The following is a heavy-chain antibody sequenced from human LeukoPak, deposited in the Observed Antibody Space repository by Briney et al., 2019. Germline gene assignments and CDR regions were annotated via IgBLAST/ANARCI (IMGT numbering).Heavy chain of an antibody. Sequence: ASVKVSCKVSGYTLTELSMHWVRQAPGKGLEWMGGFDPEDGETIYAQKFQGRVTMTEDTSTDTAYMELSSLRSEDTAVYYCARYCSSTSCYHTPPDAFDIWGQGTMVTVSS. J-gene: IGHJ3*02. CDR2: FDPEDGET. V-gene: IGHV1-24*01. CDR1: GYTLTELS. CDR3: ARYCSSTSCYHTPPDAFDI. D-gene: IGHD2-2*01.